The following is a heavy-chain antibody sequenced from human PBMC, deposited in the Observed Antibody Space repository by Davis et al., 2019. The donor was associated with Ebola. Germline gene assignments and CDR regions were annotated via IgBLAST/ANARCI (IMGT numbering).Heavy chain of an antibody. CDR2: ISASGGAT. D-gene: IGHD3-10*01. Sequence: PGGSLRLSCAASGFLFSSYAMSWVRQAPGRGLEWVSSISASGGATFYADSVKGRIVMSRDNSNDTLYLRMNNLRAEDTAIYYCAKGLTSYYGSGDFFDYWGQGILVTVSS. J-gene: IGHJ4*02. CDR1: GFLFSSYA. V-gene: IGHV3-23*01. CDR3: AKGLTSYYGSGDFFDY.